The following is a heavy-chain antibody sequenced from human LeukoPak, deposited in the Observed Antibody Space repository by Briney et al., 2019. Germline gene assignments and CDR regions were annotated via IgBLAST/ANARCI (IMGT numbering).Heavy chain of an antibody. D-gene: IGHD2-21*02. J-gene: IGHJ4*02. Sequence: SETLSLTCTVSGGSISSSSYYWGWIRQPPGKGLEWIGSIYYSGSTYYNPSLKSRVTISVDTSKNQFSLKLSSVTAADTAVYYCATVPHDSYFDYWGQGTLVTVSS. CDR2: IYYSGST. CDR3: ATVPHDSYFDY. CDR1: GGSISSSSYY. V-gene: IGHV4-39*07.